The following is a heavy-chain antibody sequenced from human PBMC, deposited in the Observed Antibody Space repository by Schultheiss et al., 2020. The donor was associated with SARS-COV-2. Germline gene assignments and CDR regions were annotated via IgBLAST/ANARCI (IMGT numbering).Heavy chain of an antibody. Sequence: GGSLRLSCAASGFTFSSYWMSWVRQAPGKGLEWVANIKQDGSEKYYVDSVKGRFTISRDNAKNSLYLQMNSLRAEDTAVYYCARDLGLPPYYYGMDVWGQGTTVTVSS. D-gene: IGHD3-16*01. CDR2: IKQDGSEK. J-gene: IGHJ6*02. CDR3: ARDLGLPPYYYGMDV. V-gene: IGHV3-7*01. CDR1: GFTFSSYW.